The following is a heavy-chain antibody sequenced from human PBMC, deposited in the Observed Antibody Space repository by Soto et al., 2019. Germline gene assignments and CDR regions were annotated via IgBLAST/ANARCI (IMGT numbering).Heavy chain of an antibody. D-gene: IGHD1-26*01. J-gene: IGHJ4*02. V-gene: IGHV1-46*04. CDR2: INPSGDST. CDR3: ATDLKDGRDY. CDR1: GYTFTWYH. Sequence: EASVKVSCKASGYTFTWYHIHWVRQAPGQGLEWMGIINPSGDSTRYAKKLQGRVTMTRDTSTSTVYMELSSLRSEDTAAYYCATDLKDGRDYWGQGTLVTVSS.